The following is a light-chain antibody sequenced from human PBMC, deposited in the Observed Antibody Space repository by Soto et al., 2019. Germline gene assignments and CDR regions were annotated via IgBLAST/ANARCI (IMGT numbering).Light chain of an antibody. J-gene: IGKJ5*01. V-gene: IGKV3-11*01. CDR1: QSVSRH. CDR3: HQSCNWPPDT. Sequence: EVVWTQSPATLSLFPGGKATLSCRASQSVSRHLAWYQQKPGQAPRLLILDAYTRATGVPARFSGSGSGTDFTLTISSLETEDFAVYYCHQSCNWPPDTCGQGTRLEIK. CDR2: DAY.